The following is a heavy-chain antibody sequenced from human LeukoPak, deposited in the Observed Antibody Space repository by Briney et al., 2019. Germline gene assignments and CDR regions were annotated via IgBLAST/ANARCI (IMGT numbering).Heavy chain of an antibody. CDR2: INHSGST. D-gene: IGHD3-22*01. Sequence: SETLSLTCAVYGGSFSGYYWSWIRQPPGKGLEWIVEINHSGSTNYNPSLKSRVTISVDTSKNQFSLTLSSVTAADTAVYYCARTPYYYASSAPYRYYYYYYMDVWGKGTTVTVSS. CDR1: GGSFSGYY. J-gene: IGHJ6*03. V-gene: IGHV4-34*01. CDR3: ARTPYYYASSAPYRYYYYYYMDV.